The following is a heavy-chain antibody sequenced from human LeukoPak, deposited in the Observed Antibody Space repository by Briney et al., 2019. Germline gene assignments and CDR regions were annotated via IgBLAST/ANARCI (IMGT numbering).Heavy chain of an antibody. J-gene: IGHJ4*02. D-gene: IGHD6-13*01. CDR1: GFTFSSYG. V-gene: IGHV3-30*02. CDR3: AKDHVGTWSALDY. Sequence: GGSLRLSCAASGFTFSSYGMHWVRQAPGTGLEWVAFIRYDGSDKYYADSVNGRFILSRDNSRNTLSLEMNSLRAEDTAVYYCAKDHVGTWSALDYWGQGTLVTVSS. CDR2: IRYDGSDK.